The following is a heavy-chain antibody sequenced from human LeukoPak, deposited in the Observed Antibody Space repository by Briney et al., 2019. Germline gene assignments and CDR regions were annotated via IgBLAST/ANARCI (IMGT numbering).Heavy chain of an antibody. CDR2: IKHSGIN. V-gene: IGHV4-34*01. D-gene: IGHD3-22*01. CDR3: AYSSAFQQP. CDR1: GGSFSDYY. Sequence: SETLSLTCAVYGGSFSDYYWSWIRQPPGKGLEWIGEIKHSGINNYNPSLKSRVTISVDTSKNQFSLKLSSVTAADAAVYYCAYSSAFQQPLGQGTLVTVSS. J-gene: IGHJ5*02.